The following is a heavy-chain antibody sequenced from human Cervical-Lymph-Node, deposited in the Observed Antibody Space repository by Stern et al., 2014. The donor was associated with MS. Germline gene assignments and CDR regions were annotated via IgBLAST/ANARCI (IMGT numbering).Heavy chain of an antibody. CDR3: ARRRSAITDALPPNYFDP. Sequence: QVTLRESGPTLVKPTQTLTLTCTFSGFSLTTPGVGVGWIRQPPGKALEWLALIYWDDYNRYSPSLKSRLTITKDTSKNQVVLTLTNIDPVDTATYYCARRRSAITDALPPNYFDPWGQGTLVAVSS. V-gene: IGHV2-5*02. CDR1: GFSLTTPGVG. D-gene: IGHD1-20*01. CDR2: IYWDDYN. J-gene: IGHJ5*02.